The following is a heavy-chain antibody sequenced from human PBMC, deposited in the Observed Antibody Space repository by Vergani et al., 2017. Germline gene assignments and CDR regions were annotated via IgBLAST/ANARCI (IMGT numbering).Heavy chain of an antibody. CDR3: ARSRSRCWTFYYGMDV. D-gene: IGHD6-13*01. Sequence: QVQLQESGPGLVKPSQTLSLTCTVSGGSISSGSYYWSWIRQPAGKGLEWIGRIYTSGSTNYNPSLKSRVTISVDTSKNQFSLKLRSVTAADASVFYCARSRSRCWTFYYGMDVWGQGTTVTVSS. J-gene: IGHJ6*02. CDR2: IYTSGST. V-gene: IGHV4-61*02. CDR1: GGSISSGSYY.